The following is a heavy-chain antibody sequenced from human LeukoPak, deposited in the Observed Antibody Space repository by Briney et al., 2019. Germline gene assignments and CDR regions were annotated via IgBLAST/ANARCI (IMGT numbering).Heavy chain of an antibody. V-gene: IGHV3-23*01. CDR3: AKTNRGSGYYYAGAFDI. D-gene: IGHD3-22*01. CDR1: GFTFSSYA. J-gene: IGHJ3*02. CDR2: ISGSGGST. Sequence: GRSLRLSCAASGFTFSSYAMHWVRQAPGKGLEWVSAISGSGGSTYYADSVKGRFTISRDNSKNTLYLQMNSLRAEDTAVYYCAKTNRGSGYYYAGAFDIWGQGTMVTVSS.